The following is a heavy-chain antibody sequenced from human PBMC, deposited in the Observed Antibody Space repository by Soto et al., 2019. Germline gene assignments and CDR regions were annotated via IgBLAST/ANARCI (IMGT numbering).Heavy chain of an antibody. J-gene: IGHJ5*02. CDR1: GFTFSSYA. D-gene: IGHD3-3*01. CDR2: ISGSGGST. V-gene: IGHV3-23*01. CDR3: ASLPTIFGVVIIRDNWFDP. Sequence: EVQLLESGGGLVQPGGSLRLSCAASGFTFSSYAMSWVRQAPGKGLEWVSAISGSGGSTYYADSVKGRFTISRDNSKNTLYLQMNSLRADDTAVYYCASLPTIFGVVIIRDNWFDPWGQGTLVTVSS.